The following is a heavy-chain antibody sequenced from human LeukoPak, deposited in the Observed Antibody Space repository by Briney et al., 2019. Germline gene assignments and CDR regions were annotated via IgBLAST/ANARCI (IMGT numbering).Heavy chain of an antibody. Sequence: SVKVSCKASGGTFSSYTISWVRQAPGQGLEWMGRIIPILGIANYAQKFQGRVTITADKSTSTAYMELSRLRSEDTAVYYCARDPDYYDSSGYYFDYWGQGTLVTVSS. V-gene: IGHV1-69*04. CDR2: IIPILGIA. CDR3: ARDPDYYDSSGYYFDY. D-gene: IGHD3-22*01. CDR1: GGTFSSYT. J-gene: IGHJ4*02.